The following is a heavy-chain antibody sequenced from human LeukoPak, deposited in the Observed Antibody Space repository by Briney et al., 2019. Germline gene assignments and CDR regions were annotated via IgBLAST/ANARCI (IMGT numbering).Heavy chain of an antibody. D-gene: IGHD3-10*01. CDR1: GGSISSGGYY. V-gene: IGHV4-31*03. J-gene: IGHJ4*02. CDR2: IYYSGST. CDR3: ARTITMVRGFDY. Sequence: SETLSLTCTVSGGSISSGGYYWSWIRQHPGKGLEWIGYIYYSGSTYYNPSLKSRVTISVDTSKNQFSLKLSSVTAADTAVYYCARTITMVRGFDYWGQGILVTVSS.